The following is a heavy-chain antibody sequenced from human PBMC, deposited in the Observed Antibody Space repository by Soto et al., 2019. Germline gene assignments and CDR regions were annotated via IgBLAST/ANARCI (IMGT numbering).Heavy chain of an antibody. CDR3: GPRGAVAPRGY. Sequence: QVQLQQWDAGLLKPSETLSLTCAVSGGSFSAFYWTWIRQLPGKGLEWIGEINHIGYTNYNPSLESRVAISVDTSKNQYSLNLRSVTAADTAVYYCGPRGAVAPRGYWGQGTLVTVSS. CDR2: INHIGYT. V-gene: IGHV4-34*02. D-gene: IGHD2-15*01. CDR1: GGSFSAFY. J-gene: IGHJ4*02.